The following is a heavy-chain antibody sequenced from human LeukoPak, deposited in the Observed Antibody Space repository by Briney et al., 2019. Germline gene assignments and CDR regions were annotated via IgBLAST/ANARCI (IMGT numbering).Heavy chain of an antibody. CDR3: AMGIRYCGGDCYSDLDY. J-gene: IGHJ4*02. CDR1: GFTFSSYG. Sequence: GGSLRLSCAASGFTFSSYGMSWVRQAPGKGLEWVSDIRGSGGSAYYADSVKGRFTISRDNSKNTLYLQMNSLRAEDTAVYYCAMGIRYCGGDCYSDLDYWGQGTLVTVSS. V-gene: IGHV3-23*01. D-gene: IGHD2-21*02. CDR2: IRGSGGSA.